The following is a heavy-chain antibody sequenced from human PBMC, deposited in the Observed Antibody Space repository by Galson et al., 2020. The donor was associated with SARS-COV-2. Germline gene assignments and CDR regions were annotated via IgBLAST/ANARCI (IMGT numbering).Heavy chain of an antibody. D-gene: IGHD3-3*01. CDR2: ISAYNDNT. CDR1: GYTFTSYG. CDR3: ARWFGVVIIPHYYYYMDV. Sequence: ASVKVSCKASGYTFTSYGISWVRQAPGQGLEWMGWISAYNDNTNYAQKLQGRVTMTTDTSTSTAYMELRSLRSDDTAVYYCARWFGVVIIPHYYYYMDVWGKGTTVTVSS. J-gene: IGHJ6*03. V-gene: IGHV1-18*01.